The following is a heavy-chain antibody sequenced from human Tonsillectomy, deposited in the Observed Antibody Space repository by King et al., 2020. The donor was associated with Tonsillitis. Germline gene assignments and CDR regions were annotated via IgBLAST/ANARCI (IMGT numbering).Heavy chain of an antibody. CDR1: GGSINNSSSY. J-gene: IGHJ5*02. CDR3: ARHFDEHCFAP. Sequence: QLQESGPGLVKPSETLSLTCTVSGGSINNSSSYWGWIRQPPGKGLEWIASIYYSGHTYYNPSLKSRVTISVDTSKNQFSLKLSSVTAADTAVFYCARHFDEHCFAPWGQGSLVTVSS. CDR2: IYYSGHT. V-gene: IGHV4-39*01. D-gene: IGHD3-9*01.